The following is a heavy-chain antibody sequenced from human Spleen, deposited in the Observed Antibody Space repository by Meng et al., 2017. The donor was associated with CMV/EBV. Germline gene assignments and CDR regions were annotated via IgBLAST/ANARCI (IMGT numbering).Heavy chain of an antibody. V-gene: IGHV3-15*01. J-gene: IGHJ4*02. CDR2: IKSKTDGGTT. Sequence: GESLKISCAASGFTFSSYAMSWVRQAPGKGLEWVGRIKSKTDGGTTGYAAPVKGRFTISRDDSKNTLYLQMNSLKTEDTAVYYCTTDGWSSSGDYWGQGTLVTVSS. CDR3: TTDGWSSSGDY. CDR1: GFTFSSYA. D-gene: IGHD6-6*01.